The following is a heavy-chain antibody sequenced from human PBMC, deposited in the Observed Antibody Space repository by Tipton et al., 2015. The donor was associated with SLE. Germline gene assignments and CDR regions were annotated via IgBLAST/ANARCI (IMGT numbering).Heavy chain of an antibody. Sequence: SLRLSCAASGFTLSNYWMNWVRQAPGKGLEWVGRIKSKTDGGTRDFAAPVKGRFIISRDDSRNTVYLQMDGLKTADTAVYYCAGGTGRSDFDYWGPGTLVTVSS. V-gene: IGHV3-15*01. J-gene: IGHJ4*02. CDR2: IKSKTDGGTR. CDR1: GFTLSNYW. CDR3: AGGTGRSDFDY. D-gene: IGHD3-16*01.